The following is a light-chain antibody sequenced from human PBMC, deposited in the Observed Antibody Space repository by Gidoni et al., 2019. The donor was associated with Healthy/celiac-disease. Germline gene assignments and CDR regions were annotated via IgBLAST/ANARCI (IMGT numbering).Light chain of an antibody. J-gene: IGKJ1*01. CDR3: QQYNSYSWT. V-gene: IGKV1-5*03. Sequence: IPLPQSPPSLPASVGGRVTITRRASQRIDTWVAWYQHKAGKAPRLLIYEAFKLECGVPSRFSGSGSGTEFSLTISSLQSDDFGTYYCQQYNSYSWTFGQGTKVEI. CDR1: QRIDTW. CDR2: EAF.